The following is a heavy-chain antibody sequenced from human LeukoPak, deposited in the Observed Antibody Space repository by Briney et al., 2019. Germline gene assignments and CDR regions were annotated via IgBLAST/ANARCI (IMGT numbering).Heavy chain of an antibody. CDR3: ARGVPVDP. Sequence: SETLSLTCAVYGGSFSGYYWSWIRQPPGKGLEWIGEINHSGSTNYNPSLKSRVTISVDTSKNQFSLKLSSVTAADTAVYYCARGVPVDPWGRGTLVTVSS. J-gene: IGHJ5*02. CDR2: INHSGST. V-gene: IGHV4-34*01. CDR1: GGSFSGYY.